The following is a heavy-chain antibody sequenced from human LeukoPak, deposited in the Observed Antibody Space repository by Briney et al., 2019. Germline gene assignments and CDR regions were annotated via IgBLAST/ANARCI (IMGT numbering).Heavy chain of an antibody. V-gene: IGHV3-66*01. J-gene: IGHJ6*03. D-gene: IGHD5-18*01. CDR2: IYSGGST. Sequence: GGSLRLSCAASGFTVSSNYMSWVRQAPGKGLEWVSVIYSGGSTYYADSVKGRFTISRDNSKNTLYLQMNSLRAEDTAVYYCARARNSYGYYYYYMDVWGKGTTVTISS. CDR1: GFTVSSNY. CDR3: ARARNSYGYYYYYMDV.